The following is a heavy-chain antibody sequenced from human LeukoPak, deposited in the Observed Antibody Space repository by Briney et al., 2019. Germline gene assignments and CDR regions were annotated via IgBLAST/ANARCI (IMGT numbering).Heavy chain of an antibody. CDR2: ISVYNGNT. Sequence: ASVKVSCKASSYTFTSYGISWVRQAPGQGLAWMGWISVYNGNTNYAQKLQGRVTMTTDTSTSTAYMELRSLRSDDTAVYYCARWTGSTVGHDYYYYYGMDVWGQGTTVTVSS. D-gene: IGHD1-7*01. CDR1: SYTFTSYG. CDR3: ARWTGSTVGHDYYYYYGMDV. V-gene: IGHV1-18*01. J-gene: IGHJ6*02.